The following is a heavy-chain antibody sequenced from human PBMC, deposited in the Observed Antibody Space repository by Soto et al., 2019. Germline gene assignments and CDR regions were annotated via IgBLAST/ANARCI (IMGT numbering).Heavy chain of an antibody. J-gene: IGHJ3*02. CDR1: GFTFSSYD. V-gene: IGHV3-48*01. CDR2: ISSNSYTI. CDR3: AGERGGPTTSAFDI. D-gene: IGHD1-26*01. Sequence: GGSLRLSCAASGFTFSSYDMNWVRQAPGKGLEWVSYISSNSYTIYYADSVKGRFTISRDNAKNSLYLQMNSLRAEDTAVYYCAGERGGPTTSAFDIWGQGTMVTVSS.